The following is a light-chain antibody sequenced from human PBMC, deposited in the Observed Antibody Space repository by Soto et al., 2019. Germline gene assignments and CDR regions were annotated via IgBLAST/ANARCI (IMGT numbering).Light chain of an antibody. J-gene: IGKJ4*01. CDR1: QGISSY. Sequence: DIQLTQSPSFLSASVGDRVTITCRASQGISSYLAWYQQKPGKAPKLLIYAASALQSGVPSRVSGGGSGAQFTLTISSRQPEDFAPYYCQQLNSFGGGTKVEIK. V-gene: IGKV1-9*01. CDR2: AAS. CDR3: QQLNS.